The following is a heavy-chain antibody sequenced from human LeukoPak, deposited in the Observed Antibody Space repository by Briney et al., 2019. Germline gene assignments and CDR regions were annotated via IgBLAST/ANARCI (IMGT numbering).Heavy chain of an antibody. J-gene: IGHJ4*02. Sequence: GSLSLSCAASGFTFSSYGMHWVRQAPGKGLEWVAVISYDGSNKYYADSVKGRFTISRDNSKNTLYLQMNSLRAEDTAVYYCAKGEYYYGSGSYYMDYWGQGTLVTVSS. D-gene: IGHD3-10*01. CDR1: GFTFSSYG. V-gene: IGHV3-30*18. CDR3: AKGEYYYGSGSYYMDY. CDR2: ISYDGSNK.